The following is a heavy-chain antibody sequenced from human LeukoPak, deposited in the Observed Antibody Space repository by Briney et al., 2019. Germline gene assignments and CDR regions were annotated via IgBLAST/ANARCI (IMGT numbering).Heavy chain of an antibody. Sequence: ETLSLTCTVSGGSISSNYMSWVRQAPGKGLEWVSVIYSGGSTYYADSVKGRFTISRDNSKNTLYLQMNSLRAEDTAVYYCARELVRGVRGFDYWGQGTLVTVSS. V-gene: IGHV3-53*01. CDR1: GGSISSNY. CDR2: IYSGGST. CDR3: ARELVRGVRGFDY. J-gene: IGHJ4*02. D-gene: IGHD3-10*01.